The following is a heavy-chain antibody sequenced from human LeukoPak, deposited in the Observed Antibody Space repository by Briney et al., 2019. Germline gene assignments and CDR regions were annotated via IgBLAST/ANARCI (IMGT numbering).Heavy chain of an antibody. V-gene: IGHV4-59*01. CDR2: IYYSGST. J-gene: IGHJ4*02. Sequence: SETLSLTCTVSGGSISSYYWSWIRQPPGKGLEWIGYIYYSGSTNYNPSLKSRVTISVDTSKNQFSLKLSSVTAADTAVYYCARGQGWLPDYWGQGTLVTVSS. CDR3: ARGQGWLPDY. D-gene: IGHD6-19*01. CDR1: GGSISSYY.